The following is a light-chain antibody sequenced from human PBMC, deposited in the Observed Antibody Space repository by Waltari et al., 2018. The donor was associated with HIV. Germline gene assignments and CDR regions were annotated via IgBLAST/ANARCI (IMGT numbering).Light chain of an antibody. Sequence: DIVMTQSPDSLAVSLGARATINCKSSQSVLSSSNNKNYLGWYQQKSGQPPKLLIYWASTRESGVPDRFSGSGSGTDFTLTISSLQAEDVAVYYCQQYYSTPLTFGGGTKVEIK. CDR1: QSVLSSSNNKNY. J-gene: IGKJ4*01. V-gene: IGKV4-1*01. CDR2: WAS. CDR3: QQYYSTPLT.